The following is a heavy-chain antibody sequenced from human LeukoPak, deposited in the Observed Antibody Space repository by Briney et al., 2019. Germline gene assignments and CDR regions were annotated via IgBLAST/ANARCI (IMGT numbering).Heavy chain of an antibody. J-gene: IGHJ4*02. CDR1: GFTFSNYW. Sequence: GGSLRLSCAASGFTFSNYWMHWVRQAPGKGLVWVSRINSDASSTSYADFVKGRFTISRDNAKSTLFLQMNSLRAEDTAVYYCASLSMVTPFDYWGQGTLVTVSS. CDR2: INSDASST. CDR3: ASLSMVTPFDY. D-gene: IGHD4-17*01. V-gene: IGHV3-74*01.